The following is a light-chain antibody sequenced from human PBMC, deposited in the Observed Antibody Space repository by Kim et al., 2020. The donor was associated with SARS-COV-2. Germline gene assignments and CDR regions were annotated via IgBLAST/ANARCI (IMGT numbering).Light chain of an antibody. Sequence: SCTGTRSDVGVYTYVSWYQQHPGKAPKLIIYDVSKRPAGFPDRFSGSKSGHTASLTISGLQAEDEADYYCCSYAGSYTFVYVFGTGTKVTVL. CDR2: DVS. CDR1: RSDVGVYTY. CDR3: CSYAGSYTFVYV. J-gene: IGLJ1*01. V-gene: IGLV2-11*03.